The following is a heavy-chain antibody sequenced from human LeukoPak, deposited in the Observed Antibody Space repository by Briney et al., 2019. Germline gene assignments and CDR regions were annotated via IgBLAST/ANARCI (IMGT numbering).Heavy chain of an antibody. V-gene: IGHV4-39*01. CDR3: PRHTFVGWLHLHYFDY. D-gene: IGHD5-24*01. Sequence: SETLSLTCTVSGGSISSSSYYWGWIRQPPGKGLEGIGSIYYSGSTYYNPSLKRRVTISVDTSKNQFSLKLSSVTAPDTAVYYCPRHTFVGWLHLHYFDYWGQGTLVTVSS. CDR1: GGSISSSSYY. CDR2: IYYSGST. J-gene: IGHJ4*02.